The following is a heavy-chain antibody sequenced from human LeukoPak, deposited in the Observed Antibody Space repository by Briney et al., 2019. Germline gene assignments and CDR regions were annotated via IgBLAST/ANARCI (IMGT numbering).Heavy chain of an antibody. V-gene: IGHV3-30*03. CDR3: ARTTVTAGRTNWFDP. CDR1: GFTFSSYG. D-gene: IGHD4-17*01. J-gene: IGHJ5*02. CDR2: ISYEGSTS. Sequence: PGGSLRLSCAASGFTFSSYGMQWVRQAPGKGLEWVAVISYEGSTSYYADSVKGRFTISRDNAKNSLYLQMNSLRAEDTAVYYCARTTVTAGRTNWFDPWGQGTLVIVSS.